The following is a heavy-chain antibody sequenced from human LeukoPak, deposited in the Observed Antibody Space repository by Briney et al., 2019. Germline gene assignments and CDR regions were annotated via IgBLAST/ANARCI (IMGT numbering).Heavy chain of an antibody. D-gene: IGHD1-26*01. CDR2: IFSGST. V-gene: IGHV4-39*01. CDR3: ARQGERPGISAY. Sequence: SETLSLTCIVSGDSISSSSYYWGWVRQPPGKGLEWIGSIFSGSTYYNPSLKSRVTISLNTSKNQLSLNLSSVTAADTAVYYCARQGERPGISAYWGQGTLVTVFS. CDR1: GDSISSSSYY. J-gene: IGHJ4*02.